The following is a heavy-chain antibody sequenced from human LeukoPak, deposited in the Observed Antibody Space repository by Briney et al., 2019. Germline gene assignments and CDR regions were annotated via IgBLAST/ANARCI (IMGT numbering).Heavy chain of an antibody. CDR3: ATGPTEIPVFGVNRISRSYTHRDV. J-gene: IGHJ6*03. CDR2: VDPEGGET. Sequence: GATVKISFKFSGDTFSDNHLHWVRPAPAKGLEWVGLVDPEGGETMSAERLQGRYIITAHTTTDTAYLDLNSLISEDTPVYYCATGPTEIPVFGVNRISRSYTHRDVWGKGTTVIVS. D-gene: IGHD3-3*01. V-gene: IGHV1-69-2*01. CDR1: GDTFSDNH.